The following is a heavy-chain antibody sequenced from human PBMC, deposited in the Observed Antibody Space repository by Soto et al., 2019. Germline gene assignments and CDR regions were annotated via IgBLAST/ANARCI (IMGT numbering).Heavy chain of an antibody. CDR2: IYYSGST. CDR3: ATVIAAADYFDY. V-gene: IGHV4-31*03. Sequence: SETLSLTCTVSGGSISSGGYYWSWIRQHPGKGLEWIGYIYYSGSTYYNPSLKSRVTISVDTSKNQFSLKLSSVTAADTAVYYCATVIAAADYFDYWGQGTLVTVSS. CDR1: GGSISSGGYY. D-gene: IGHD6-13*01. J-gene: IGHJ4*02.